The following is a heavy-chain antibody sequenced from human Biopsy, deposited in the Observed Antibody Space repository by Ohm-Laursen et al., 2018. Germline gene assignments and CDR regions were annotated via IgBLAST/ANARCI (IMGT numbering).Heavy chain of an antibody. CDR3: GRREVVITHDAFDT. D-gene: IGHD3-22*01. Sequence: GTLSLTCTVSGDSIRSYYWSWIRQTPEKGLEWIGHVYFTGSTNFNPSLKSRVTILVDTSKNQFSLKLNSVTAADTAVYYCGRREVVITHDAFDTWGQGTMVTVSS. V-gene: IGHV4-59*08. CDR1: GDSIRSYY. CDR2: VYFTGST. J-gene: IGHJ3*02.